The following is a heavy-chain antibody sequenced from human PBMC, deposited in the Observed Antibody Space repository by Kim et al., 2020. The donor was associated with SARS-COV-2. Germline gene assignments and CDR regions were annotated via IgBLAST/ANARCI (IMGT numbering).Heavy chain of an antibody. V-gene: IGHV3-21*01. D-gene: IGHD6-13*01. Sequence: GGSLRLSCAASGFTFSSYSMNWVRQAPGKGLEWVSSISSSSSYIYYGDSVKGRFTVSRDNAKNSLYLQMNSLRAEDTAAYYCASDGDVAAGYHSGYYYYG. CDR2: ISSSSSYI. CDR3: ASDGDVAAGYHSGYYYYG. J-gene: IGHJ6*01. CDR1: GFTFSSYS.